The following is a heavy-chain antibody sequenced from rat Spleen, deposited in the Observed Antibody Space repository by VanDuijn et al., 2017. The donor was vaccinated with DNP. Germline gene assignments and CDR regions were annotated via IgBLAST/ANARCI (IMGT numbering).Heavy chain of an antibody. CDR1: GFTFNNYW. CDR2: ISNTGTNT. J-gene: IGHJ2*01. CDR3: TSSGNNYH. D-gene: IGHD1-10*01. V-gene: IGHV5-31*01. Sequence: EVQLVESGGGLVQPGRSLKLSCVASGFTFNNYWMTWIRQAPGKGLEWVASISNTGTNTYYPDSVKGRFTISRDNAKSTLYLQMNSLRSEDTATYYCTSSGNNYHWGQGVAVTVSS.